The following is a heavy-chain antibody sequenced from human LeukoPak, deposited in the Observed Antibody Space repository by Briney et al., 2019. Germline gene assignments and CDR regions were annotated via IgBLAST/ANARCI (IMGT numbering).Heavy chain of an antibody. Sequence: PGRSLRLSCAASGFTFDDYAMHWVRQAPGKGLEWVSGISWNSGSIGYADSVKGRFTISRDNAKNSLYLQMNSLRAEDTAVYYCARDSLMLRGPLVIYYFDFWGQGTLVTVSS. CDR1: GFTFDDYA. CDR2: ISWNSGSI. V-gene: IGHV3-9*01. J-gene: IGHJ4*02. CDR3: ARDSLMLRGPLVIYYFDF. D-gene: IGHD3-10*01.